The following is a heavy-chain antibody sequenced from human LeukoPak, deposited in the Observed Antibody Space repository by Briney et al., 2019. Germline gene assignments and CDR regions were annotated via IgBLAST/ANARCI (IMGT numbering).Heavy chain of an antibody. CDR3: ARRLRYCTNGVCYYPFDP. V-gene: IGHV4-31*03. D-gene: IGHD2-8*01. Sequence: SQTLSLTCTVSGGSISSGGYYWTWLRQHPGQGLEWIGYIYYSGNTYYNPSLESRVTISVDTSKNQFSLRLNSVTAADTAVYYCARRLRYCTNGVCYYPFDPWGQGTLVTVSS. CDR1: GGSISSGGYY. J-gene: IGHJ5*02. CDR2: IYYSGNT.